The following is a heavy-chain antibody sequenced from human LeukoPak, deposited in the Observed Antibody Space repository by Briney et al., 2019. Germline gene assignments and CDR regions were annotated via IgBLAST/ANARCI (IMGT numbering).Heavy chain of an antibody. J-gene: IGHJ4*02. CDR3: ARDGGSNRYYFDY. D-gene: IGHD3-16*02. CDR2: ISAYNGNT. CDR1: GYTFTNYG. Sequence: EASVKVSCKASGYTFTNYGISWVRQAPGQGLEWMGWISAYNGNTNYAQKLQGRVTMTTDTSTNTAYMELRSQRCDDIAVYYCARDGGSNRYYFDYWGQGTLVTVSS. V-gene: IGHV1-18*03.